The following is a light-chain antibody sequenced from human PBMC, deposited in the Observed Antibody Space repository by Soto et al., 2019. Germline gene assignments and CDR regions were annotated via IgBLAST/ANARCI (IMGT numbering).Light chain of an antibody. CDR3: ETWDSNTRV. V-gene: IGLV4-60*02. CDR1: SGHSTYI. Sequence: QPVLTQSSSASASLGSSVKLTCTLSSGHSTYIIAWHQQQPGKAPRYLMNLEGSGRYNRGNGVPDRFSGSSSGADRYLTISNLQFEDEADYYCETWDSNTRVFGGGTKLTVL. CDR2: LEGSGRY. J-gene: IGLJ3*02.